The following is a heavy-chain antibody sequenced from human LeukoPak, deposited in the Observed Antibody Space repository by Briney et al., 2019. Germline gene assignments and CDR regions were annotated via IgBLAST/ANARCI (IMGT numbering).Heavy chain of an antibody. CDR1: GGSISSYY. CDR2: IHTTDRP. Sequence: SETLSLTCTVSGGSISSYYWSWIRQSAGKGLEWIGRIHTTDRPNYNPSLRSRVSISSDTSKNQFSLRLTSLTAADTAMYYCARGLYGSGTDFDNWGQGTLVTVSS. V-gene: IGHV4-4*07. CDR3: ARGLYGSGTDFDN. D-gene: IGHD3-10*01. J-gene: IGHJ4*02.